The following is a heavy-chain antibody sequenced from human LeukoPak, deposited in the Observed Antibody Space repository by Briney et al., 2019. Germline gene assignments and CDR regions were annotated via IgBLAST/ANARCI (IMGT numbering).Heavy chain of an antibody. D-gene: IGHD3-9*01. V-gene: IGHV1-18*01. J-gene: IGHJ3*02. CDR3: ARQQGFEFDWDSSDAFDI. CDR2: ISPYNDNT. Sequence: GASVKVSCKASGYTFTNYDIGWVRQAPGQGLEWMGWISPYNDNTDYTQKVQGRVTMTTDTSTNTAYMELRSLRSDDTAVYYCARQQGFEFDWDSSDAFDIWGQGTMVTVSS. CDR1: GYTFTNYD.